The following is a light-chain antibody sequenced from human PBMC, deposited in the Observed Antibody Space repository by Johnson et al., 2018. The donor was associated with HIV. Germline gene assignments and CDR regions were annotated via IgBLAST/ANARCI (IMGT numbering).Light chain of an antibody. J-gene: IGLJ1*01. CDR1: SSNIGNNY. CDR2: ENN. Sequence: QPVMTQPPSVSAAPGQKVTISCSGGSSNIGNNYVSWYQQLPGTAPKLLIYENNKRPSGIPDRFSGSKSGTSATLGITGLQTGDEADYYCGTWDSSLSAYYVFGTGTKVTVL. V-gene: IGLV1-51*02. CDR3: GTWDSSLSAYYV.